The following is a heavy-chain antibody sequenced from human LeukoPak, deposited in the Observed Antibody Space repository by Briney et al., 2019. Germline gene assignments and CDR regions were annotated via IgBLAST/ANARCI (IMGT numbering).Heavy chain of an antibody. Sequence: EASVEVSCKASGYTFTSYGISWVRQAPGQGLEWMGWISAYNGNTNYAQKLQGRVTMTTDTSTSTAYMELRSLRSDDTAVYYCARDSQQLVEYFQHWGQGTLVTVSS. V-gene: IGHV1-18*01. CDR2: ISAYNGNT. J-gene: IGHJ1*01. CDR1: GYTFTSYG. D-gene: IGHD6-13*01. CDR3: ARDSQQLVEYFQH.